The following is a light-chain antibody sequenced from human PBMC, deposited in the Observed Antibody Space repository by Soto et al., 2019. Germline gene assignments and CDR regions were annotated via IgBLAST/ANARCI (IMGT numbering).Light chain of an antibody. V-gene: IGKV3D-15*01. J-gene: IGKJ1*01. CDR3: HQYNFWPT. Sequence: EIVLTQSPGTLSLSPGERATLSCRASQSVSNNYLAWYQQKPGQAPRLLIYGASSRATGIPDRFSGSGSGTEFTLTISSLQSEDFAVYFCHQYNFWPTFGQGAKVDIK. CDR2: GAS. CDR1: QSVSNN.